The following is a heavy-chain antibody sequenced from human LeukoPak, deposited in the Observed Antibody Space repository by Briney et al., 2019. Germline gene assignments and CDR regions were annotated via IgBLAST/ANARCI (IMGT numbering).Heavy chain of an antibody. J-gene: IGHJ4*02. CDR3: ARDPSSRGDFDY. V-gene: IGHV3-21*01. CDR1: GFTFSSYT. D-gene: IGHD2-15*01. Sequence: GRPLRLSCAASGFTFSSYTMNWVRQAPGKGLEWVSSISSSSSYIYYADSLKGRFTISRDNAKNSLYLQMSSLRAEDTAVYYCARDPSSRGDFDYWGQGTLVTVSS. CDR2: ISSSSSYI.